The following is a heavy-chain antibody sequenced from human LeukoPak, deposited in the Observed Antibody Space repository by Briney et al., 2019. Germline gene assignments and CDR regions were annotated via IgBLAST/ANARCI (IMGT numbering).Heavy chain of an antibody. J-gene: IGHJ4*02. V-gene: IGHV3-7*01. CDR3: AREGGLSH. CDR1: GFTFNTYW. CDR2: INQDGSVK. D-gene: IGHD3-16*01. Sequence: PGGSLRLSCAASGFTFNTYWVSWVRQAPGKGPEWVANINQDGSVKYFVDSVKGRFTISRDNAKNSLCLQMNSLRVEDTAVYYCAREGGLSHWGQGTLVTVSS.